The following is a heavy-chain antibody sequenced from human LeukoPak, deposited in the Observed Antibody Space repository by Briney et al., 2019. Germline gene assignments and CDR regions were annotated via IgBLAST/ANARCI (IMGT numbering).Heavy chain of an antibody. CDR1: GFTFSSYA. Sequence: PGGSLRLSCAASGFTFSSYAMSWVRQAPGKGLEWVSVISGSGGSSYYADSVKGRFTISRDNSKNTLYLQTNSLRAEDTAVYYCAKGAYSSSWPYGMDVWGQGTTVTVSS. D-gene: IGHD6-13*01. CDR2: ISGSGGSS. CDR3: AKGAYSSSWPYGMDV. V-gene: IGHV3-23*01. J-gene: IGHJ6*02.